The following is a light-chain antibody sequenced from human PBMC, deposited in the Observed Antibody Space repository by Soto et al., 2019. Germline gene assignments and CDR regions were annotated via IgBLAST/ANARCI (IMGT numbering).Light chain of an antibody. V-gene: IGKV1-39*01. J-gene: IGKJ5*01. CDR2: DTF. CDR3: HHSLRPHLT. Sequence: IQMTQSPSSLSASVGDTITITCRASQSISNFLNWYQQKPGKAPKLLIFDTFTLRNGVPSRFRGSGSRTHYSLTTSALQTEDFATYYCHHSLRPHLTFGQGTKLEMK. CDR1: QSISNF.